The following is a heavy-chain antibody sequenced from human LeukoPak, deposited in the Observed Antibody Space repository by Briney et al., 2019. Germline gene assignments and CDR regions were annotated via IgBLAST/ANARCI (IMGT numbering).Heavy chain of an antibody. CDR1: GYTFTGYY. D-gene: IGHD1-26*01. V-gene: IGHV1-2*02. CDR2: INPNSGGT. Sequence: ASVKVSCKASGYTFTGYYMHWVRQAPGQGLEWMGWINPNSGGTNYVQKFQGRVTMTRDTSISIAYMELSRLTSDDTAVYYCARGERWELLYWGQGTLVTVSS. CDR3: ARGERWELLY. J-gene: IGHJ4*02.